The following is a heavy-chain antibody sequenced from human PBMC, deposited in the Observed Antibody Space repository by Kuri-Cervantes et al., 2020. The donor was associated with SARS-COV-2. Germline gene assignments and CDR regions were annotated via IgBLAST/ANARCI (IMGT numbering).Heavy chain of an antibody. Sequence: GESLKISCTASGFTFGDYAMSWVRQAPGKGLEWVSAISGSGGSTYYADSVKGRFTISRDNSKNTLYLQMNSLRAEDTAVYYCAKADWANYYYYYGMDVWGQGTTVTVSS. J-gene: IGHJ6*02. V-gene: IGHV3-23*01. D-gene: IGHD3-9*01. CDR1: GFTFGDYA. CDR3: AKADWANYYYYYGMDV. CDR2: ISGSGGST.